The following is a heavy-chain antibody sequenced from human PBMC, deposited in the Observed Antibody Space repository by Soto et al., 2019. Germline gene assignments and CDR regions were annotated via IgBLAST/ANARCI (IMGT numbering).Heavy chain of an antibody. CDR1: GFTFSSYW. J-gene: IGHJ6*04. CDR3: ARDIWGGLDV. D-gene: IGHD3-3*01. CDR2: ITIDGKSA. V-gene: IGHV3-74*01. Sequence: VQLVESGGGLVQPGGSLRLSCAASGFTFSSYWMHWVRQTPGKGLVWVGRITIDGKSAYYADSVKGRFTIPRDNAKNTLYLNMNGLRDDDTSVFYCARDIWGGLDVWGKWTTVIVTS.